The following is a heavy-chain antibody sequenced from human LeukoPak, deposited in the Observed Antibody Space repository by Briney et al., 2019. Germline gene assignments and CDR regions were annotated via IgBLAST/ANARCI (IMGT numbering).Heavy chain of an antibody. CDR3: ANPRYSSGWYPFGY. CDR2: ISYDGSNK. V-gene: IGHV3-30*18. J-gene: IGHJ4*02. CDR1: GFTFSSYG. D-gene: IGHD6-19*01. Sequence: GRSLRLSCAASGFTFSSYGMHWVRQAPGKGLEWVAVISYDGSNKYYADSVKGRFTISRDNSKNTLYLQMNSLRAEDTAVYYCANPRYSSGWYPFGYWGQGTLVTVSS.